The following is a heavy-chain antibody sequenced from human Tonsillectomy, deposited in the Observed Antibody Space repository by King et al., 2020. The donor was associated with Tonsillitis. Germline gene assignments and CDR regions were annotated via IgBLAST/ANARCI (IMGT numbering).Heavy chain of an antibody. V-gene: IGHV1-2*02. CDR3: ARERWLVRVGYFQH. Sequence: QLVQSGAEVKKPGASVKVSCKASGYTFTGYYMHWVRQAPGQGLEWMGWINPNSGGTNYAQKFQGRVTLTRDTSISTAYMELSRLRTDDTAVYYCARERWLVRVGYFQHWGQGTLVTVSS. CDR2: INPNSGGT. J-gene: IGHJ1*01. D-gene: IGHD6-19*01. CDR1: GYTFTGYY.